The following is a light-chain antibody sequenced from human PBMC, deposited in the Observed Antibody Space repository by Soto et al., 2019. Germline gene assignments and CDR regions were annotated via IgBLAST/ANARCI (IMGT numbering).Light chain of an antibody. J-gene: IGKJ5*01. V-gene: IGKV3-11*01. CDR1: QSFSSY. Sequence: EIVLTQSPATLTSFPADRVTLSCRASQSFSSYLAWYQQKPCQAPRLLIYDASNRATGIPARFSGSGSGTDFTLTISSLEPEDFAVYYCQQRSNWPLITFGQGTRLEIK. CDR2: DAS. CDR3: QQRSNWPLIT.